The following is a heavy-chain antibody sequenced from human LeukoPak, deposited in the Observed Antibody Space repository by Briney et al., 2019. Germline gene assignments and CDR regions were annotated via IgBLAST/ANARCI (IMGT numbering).Heavy chain of an antibody. V-gene: IGHV3-48*01. CDR2: ISSSSSTI. CDR3: ARGSTYYDSSGQVPFAY. D-gene: IGHD3-22*01. J-gene: IGHJ4*02. Sequence: GGSLRLSCAASGFTFSTYSMNWVRQAPGKGLEWVSYISSSSSTIYYADSVKGRFTISRDNAKNSLYLQMNSLRAEDTAVYYCARGSTYYDSSGQVPFAYWGQGTLVTVSS. CDR1: GFTFSTYS.